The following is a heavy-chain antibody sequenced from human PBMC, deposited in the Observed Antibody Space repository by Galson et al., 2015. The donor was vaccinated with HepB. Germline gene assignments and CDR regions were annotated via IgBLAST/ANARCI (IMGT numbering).Heavy chain of an antibody. CDR3: AREVMGGTNFDY. D-gene: IGHD2-8*01. J-gene: IGHJ4*02. Sequence: VSCKASGYSFTSYHVHWVRQAPGQGLEWMGIINPNDGATSYAQKFQGRVTMTRDTSTSTVYMELSSLRSEDTAIYYCAREVMGGTNFDYWGLVTLVSVSS. V-gene: IGHV1-46*01. CDR2: INPNDGAT. CDR1: GYSFTSYH.